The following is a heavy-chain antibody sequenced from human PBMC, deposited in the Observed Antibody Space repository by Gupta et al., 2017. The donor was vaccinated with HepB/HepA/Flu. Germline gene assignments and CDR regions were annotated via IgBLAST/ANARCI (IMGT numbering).Heavy chain of an antibody. V-gene: IGHV3-9*01. D-gene: IGHD2-15*01. J-gene: IGHJ4*02. CDR3: AKGTVVVVAAAYFDY. CDR1: GFTFDDYA. Sequence: EVQLVESGGGLVQPGRSLRLSCAASGFTFDDYAMHWVRQAPGKGLEWVSGISWNSGSIGYADSVKGRFTISRDNAKNSLYLQMNSLRAEDTALYYCAKGTVVVVAAAYFDYWGQGTLVTVSS. CDR2: ISWNSGSI.